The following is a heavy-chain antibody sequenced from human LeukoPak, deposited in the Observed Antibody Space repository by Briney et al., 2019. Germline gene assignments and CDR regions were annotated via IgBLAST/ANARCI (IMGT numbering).Heavy chain of an antibody. J-gene: IGHJ4*02. V-gene: IGHV4-34*01. CDR3: ARRGYYGSGSYFPY. CDR1: GGSFSGYY. Sequence: SETLSLTCAVYGGSFSGYYWSWIRQPPGKGLEWIGEINHSGSTNYNPSLKSRVTISVDTSKNQFSLKLSSVTAADTAVYYCARRGYYGSGSYFPYWGQGTLVTVSS. CDR2: INHSGST. D-gene: IGHD3-10*01.